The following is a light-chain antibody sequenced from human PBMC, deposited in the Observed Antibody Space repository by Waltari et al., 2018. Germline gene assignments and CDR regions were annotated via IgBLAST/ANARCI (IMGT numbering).Light chain of an antibody. CDR2: DAS. V-gene: IGKV3-11*02. Sequence: EIVLTQSPANLSLSPGERATLSCRASQSVSSYLAGYQQKPGQAPRLLIYDASNRATGIPARFSGSGSGRDFTLTISSLEPEDFAVYYCQQRSNWPPRYTFGQGTKLEIK. J-gene: IGKJ2*01. CDR1: QSVSSY. CDR3: QQRSNWPPRYT.